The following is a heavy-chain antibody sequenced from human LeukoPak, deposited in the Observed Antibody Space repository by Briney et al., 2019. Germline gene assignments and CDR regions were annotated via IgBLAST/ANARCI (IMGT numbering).Heavy chain of an antibody. Sequence: SETLSLTCSVSGGSISSYYWSWIRQPAGKGLEWIGRIYTSGSTNYNPSLKSRVTMSVDTSKNQFSLKLSSVTAADTAVYYCARVTPPSFIAVAGRGAFDIWGQGTMVTVS. V-gene: IGHV4-4*07. J-gene: IGHJ3*02. CDR2: IYTSGST. D-gene: IGHD6-19*01. CDR3: ARVTPPSFIAVAGRGAFDI. CDR1: GGSISSYY.